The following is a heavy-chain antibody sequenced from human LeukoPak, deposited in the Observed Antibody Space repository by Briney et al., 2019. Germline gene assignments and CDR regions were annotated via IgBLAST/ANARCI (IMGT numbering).Heavy chain of an antibody. CDR1: GYSFTSYW. J-gene: IGHJ6*03. CDR2: IYPGDSDT. CDR3: ARLPYSGSYFSLSYYYYMDV. V-gene: IGHV5-51*01. D-gene: IGHD1-26*01. Sequence: TGESLKISCKGSGYSFTSYWIGWVRQMPGKGLEWMGIIYPGDSDTRYSPSFQGQVTISADKSISTAYLQWSSLKASDTATYYCARLPYSGSYFSLSYYYYMDVWGKGTTVTVSS.